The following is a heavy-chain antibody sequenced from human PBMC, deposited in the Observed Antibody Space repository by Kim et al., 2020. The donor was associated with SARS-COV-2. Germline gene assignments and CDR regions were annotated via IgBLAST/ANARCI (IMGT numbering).Heavy chain of an antibody. D-gene: IGHD2-15*01. CDR2: INWNGGST. J-gene: IGHJ4*02. V-gene: IGHV3-20*04. Sequence: GGSLRLSCAASGFTFDDYGMSWVRQAPGKGLEWVSGINWNGGSTGYADSVKGRFTISRDNAKNSLYLQMNSLRAEDTALYYCARPGEGYCSGGSCFGYYFDYWGQGTLVTVSS. CDR3: ARPGEGYCSGGSCFGYYFDY. CDR1: GFTFDDYG.